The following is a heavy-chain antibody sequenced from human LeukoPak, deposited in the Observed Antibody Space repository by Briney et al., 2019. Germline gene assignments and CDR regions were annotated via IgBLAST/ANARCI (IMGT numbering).Heavy chain of an antibody. CDR1: GFTFSTYA. CDR3: ARDWYGRGWSYLRD. Sequence: TGGSLRLSCAASGFTFSTYAMHWVRQAPGKGLEWVALISYDGSNMYYADSVKGRFTISRDNSKDTLYLQMNSLGSEDTAIYYCARDWYGRGWSYLRDWGQGTLVTVSS. J-gene: IGHJ4*02. V-gene: IGHV3-30-3*01. D-gene: IGHD6-19*01. CDR2: ISYDGSNM.